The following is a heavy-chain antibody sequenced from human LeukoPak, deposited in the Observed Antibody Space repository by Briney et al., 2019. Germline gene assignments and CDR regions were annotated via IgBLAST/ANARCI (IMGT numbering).Heavy chain of an antibody. CDR3: ARTPRKWDSNDYYYFDY. D-gene: IGHD4-11*01. CDR1: GYSISSGYY. CDR2: IYHSGST. J-gene: IGHJ4*02. V-gene: IGHV4-38-2*01. Sequence: PSETLSLTCAVSGYSISSGYYWGWIRQPPGKGLEWIGSIYHSGSTYYNPSLKSRVTISVDTSKNQFSLKLSSVTAADTAVYYCARTPRKWDSNDYYYFDYWGPGTLVTVSP.